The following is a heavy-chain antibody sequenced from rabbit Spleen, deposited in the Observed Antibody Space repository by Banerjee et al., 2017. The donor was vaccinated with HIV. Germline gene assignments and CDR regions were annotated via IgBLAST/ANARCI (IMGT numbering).Heavy chain of an antibody. V-gene: IGHV1S45*01. D-gene: IGHD6-1*01. Sequence: QEQLVESGGGLVQPEGSLTLTCTASGFSFSNNHIYWVRQAPGKGLEWIACIDGGSSGSGYYASWAKGRFTISKTSSTSVTLQMTGLSAADTATYFCAMSPYSWGRYVFKLWGPGTLVTVS. CDR1: GFSFSNNH. CDR3: AMSPYSWGRYVFKL. J-gene: IGHJ4*01. CDR2: IDGGSSGSG.